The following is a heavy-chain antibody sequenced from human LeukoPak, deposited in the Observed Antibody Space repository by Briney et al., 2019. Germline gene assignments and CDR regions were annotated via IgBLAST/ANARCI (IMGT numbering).Heavy chain of an antibody. CDR3: ARCHNWNDCYFDY. J-gene: IGHJ4*02. V-gene: IGHV3-66*01. CDR2: IYSGGST. CDR1: GLTVSSNY. D-gene: IGHD1-1*01. Sequence: GGSLRLSCVASGLTVSSNYMSWVRQAPGKGLEWVSVIYSGGSTYYADSVKGRFTISRDNSKNTLYLQMNSLRAEDTAVYYCARCHNWNDCYFDYWGQGTLVTVSS.